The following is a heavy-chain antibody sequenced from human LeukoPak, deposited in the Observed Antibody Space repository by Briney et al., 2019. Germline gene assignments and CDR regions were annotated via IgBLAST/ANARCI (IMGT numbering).Heavy chain of an antibody. CDR1: GFTFSSYS. V-gene: IGHV3-21*01. D-gene: IGHD6-25*01. CDR2: ISSSSSYI. J-gene: IGHJ4*02. CDR3: ARTAAAGGGGYYFDY. Sequence: GGSLRLSCAASGFTFSSYSMNWVRQAPGKGLEWVSSISSSSSYIYYADSVKGRFTISRDNAKNSLYLQMNSLRAEDTAVYYCARTAAAGGGGYYFDYWGQGTLVTVSS.